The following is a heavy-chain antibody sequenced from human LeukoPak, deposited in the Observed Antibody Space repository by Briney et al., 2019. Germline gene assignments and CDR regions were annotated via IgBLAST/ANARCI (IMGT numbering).Heavy chain of an antibody. CDR3: ARGYCSSTSCYDYYYYGMDV. V-gene: IGHV1-69*13. D-gene: IGHD2-2*01. CDR2: IIPIFGTA. J-gene: IGHJ6*04. CDR1: GGTFSSYA. Sequence: SVKVSRKASGGTFSSYAISWVRQAPGQGLEWMGGIIPIFGTANYAQKFQGRVTITADESTSTAYMELSSLRSEDTAVYYCARGYCSSTSCYDYYYYGMDVWGKGTTVTVSS.